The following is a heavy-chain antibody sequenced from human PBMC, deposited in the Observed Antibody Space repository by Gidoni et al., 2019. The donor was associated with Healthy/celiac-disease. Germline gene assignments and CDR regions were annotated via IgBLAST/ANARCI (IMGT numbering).Heavy chain of an antibody. CDR3: ARLGGSIWGRDYGMDV. CDR1: GGSISSSSYY. CDR2: IYSSGRT. Sequence: QLQLQESGPGLVKPSETLSLPCTVPGGSISSSSYYWGWIRQPPGKGLEWIGSIYSSGRTYYNPSLKRRVTISVDTSKNQFSLKLSSVTAADTAVYYCARLGGSIWGRDYGMDVWGQGTTVTVSS. D-gene: IGHD2-2*01. V-gene: IGHV4-39*01. J-gene: IGHJ6*02.